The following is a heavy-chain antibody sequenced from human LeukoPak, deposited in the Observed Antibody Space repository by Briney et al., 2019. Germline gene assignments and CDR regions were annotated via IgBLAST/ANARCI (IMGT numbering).Heavy chain of an antibody. CDR2: LHYRGNT. J-gene: IGHJ4*02. CDR3: ARESSTSQTNLFDS. CDR1: GGSFSGYY. V-gene: IGHV4-59*01. Sequence: PSETLSLTCAVYGGSFSGYYWSWIRQPPGKGLEWIGYLHYRGNTNHNSSLKSRMTISLDTSRNQFSLRLSSVTAAGTAIYFCARESSTSQTNLFDSWGQGTLVTVSS. D-gene: IGHD6-6*01.